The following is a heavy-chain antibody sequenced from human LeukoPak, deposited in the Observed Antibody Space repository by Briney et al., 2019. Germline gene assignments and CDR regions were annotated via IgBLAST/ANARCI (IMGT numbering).Heavy chain of an antibody. J-gene: IGHJ4*02. V-gene: IGHV4-59*01. D-gene: IGHD5-24*01. CDR1: GGPISTYY. Sequence: SETLSLTCTVSGGPISTYYWTWIRQPPGKGLEWIGYIYYSGSTNYNPSLKSRVTISVDTSKNQFSLKLSSVTAADTAVYYCARASPWPEYYFDYWGQGTLVTVSS. CDR3: ARASPWPEYYFDY. CDR2: IYYSGST.